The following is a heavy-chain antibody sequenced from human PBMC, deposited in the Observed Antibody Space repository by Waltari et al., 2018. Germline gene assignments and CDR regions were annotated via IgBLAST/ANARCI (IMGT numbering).Heavy chain of an antibody. CDR3: ARSNNFAFDY. CDR2: MKGDCGNR. Sequence: EVQLVESGGYLVQPGGSLRLSCAASGFTFSKYWIHWVRQTPGNGLGCVSHMKGDCGNRKYADSVKGRFSFSSDNAKDAVYLQISSLRAEDTAVYYCARSNNFAFDYWGQGTLVTVSS. V-gene: IGHV3-74*01. CDR1: GFTFSKYW. D-gene: IGHD1-20*01. J-gene: IGHJ4*02.